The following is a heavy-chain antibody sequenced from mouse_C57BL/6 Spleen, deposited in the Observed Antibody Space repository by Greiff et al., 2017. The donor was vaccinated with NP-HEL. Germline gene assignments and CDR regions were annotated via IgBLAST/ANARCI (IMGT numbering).Heavy chain of an antibody. CDR1: GYTFTSYW. CDR2: IDPADSYT. Sequence: QVQLQQPGAELVMPGASVKLSCTASGYTFTSYWMHWVKQRPGQGLEWIGEIDPADSYTNYNHKFKGKSTLTADKSSSTAYMQLSSLTTEASAVYYGDRCTTTMVTFDYWGKGTTLTGSS. J-gene: IGHJ2*01. CDR3: DRCTTTMVTFDY. D-gene: IGHD2-2*01. V-gene: IGHV1-69*01.